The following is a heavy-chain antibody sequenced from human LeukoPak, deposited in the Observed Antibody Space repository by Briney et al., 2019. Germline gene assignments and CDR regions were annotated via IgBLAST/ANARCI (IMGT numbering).Heavy chain of an antibody. CDR2: IYSGGST. J-gene: IGHJ4*02. CDR3: ASHLLQRRYYFDY. CDR1: GGSFSGYY. Sequence: HTSETLSLTCAVYGGSFSGYYWSWVRQAPGKGLEWVSVIYSGGSTYYADSVKGRFTISRDNSKNTLYLQMNSLRAEDTAVYYCASHLLQRRYYFDYWGQGTLVTVSS. V-gene: IGHV3-66*04. D-gene: IGHD3-10*01.